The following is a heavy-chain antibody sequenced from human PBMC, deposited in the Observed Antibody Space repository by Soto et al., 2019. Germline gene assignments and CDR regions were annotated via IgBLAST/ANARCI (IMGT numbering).Heavy chain of an antibody. CDR3: ARSTPGAYYYGSGEDAFDI. J-gene: IGHJ3*02. CDR2: TYYRSKWYN. D-gene: IGHD3-10*01. V-gene: IGHV6-1*01. Sequence: SQTLSLICAISGDSVSSNSAAWNWIRQSPSRGLEWLGRTYYRSKWYNDYAVSVKSRITINPDTSKNQFSLQLNSVTPEDTAVYYCARSTPGAYYYGSGEDAFDIWGQGTMVTVSS. CDR1: GDSVSSNSAA.